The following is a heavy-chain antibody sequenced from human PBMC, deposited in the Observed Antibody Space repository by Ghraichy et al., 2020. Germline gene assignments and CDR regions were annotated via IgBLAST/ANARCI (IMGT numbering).Heavy chain of an antibody. V-gene: IGHV3-7*01. Sequence: GGSLRLSCAASGFNFARHWMSWVRQVPGKGLEWVASIKSDGSDSFYVDSVKGRFTISRDNAENSVSLEMTSLKAEDTAVYYCARDPYGDYKYGGTDHWGRGTLVSVSS. CDR1: GFNFARHW. D-gene: IGHD4-17*01. CDR3: ARDPYGDYKYGGTDH. CDR2: IKSDGSDS. J-gene: IGHJ4*02.